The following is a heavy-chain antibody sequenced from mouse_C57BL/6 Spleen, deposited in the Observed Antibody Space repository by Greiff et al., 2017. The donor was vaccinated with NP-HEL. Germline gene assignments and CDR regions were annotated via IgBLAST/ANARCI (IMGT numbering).Heavy chain of an antibody. CDR2: ISSGSSTI. Sequence: EVKLVESGGGLVKPGGSLKLSCAASGFTFSDYGMHWVRQAPEKGLEWVAYISSGSSTIYYADTVKGRFTISRDNAKNTLFLQMTSLMSEDTAMYYCARDDGYPYAMDDWGQGTSVTVSS. D-gene: IGHD2-3*01. V-gene: IGHV5-17*01. CDR1: GFTFSDYG. CDR3: ARDDGYPYAMDD. J-gene: IGHJ4*01.